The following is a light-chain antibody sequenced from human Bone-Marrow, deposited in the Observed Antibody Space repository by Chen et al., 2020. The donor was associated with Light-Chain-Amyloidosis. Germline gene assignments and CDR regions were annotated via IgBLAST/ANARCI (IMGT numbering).Light chain of an antibody. Sequence: QSALTQPASVSGSPGQSITISCTGTSSDVGGDNHVSWYQQHPDKAPKLMIYEVTTRPSWVPNPFSGSMTDNTASLTLYELQTEDDANYFCSSYTSTNTIVFGSETRVTVL. CDR2: EVT. CDR1: SSDVGGDNH. J-gene: IGLJ1*01. V-gene: IGLV2-14*01. CDR3: SSYTSTNTIV.